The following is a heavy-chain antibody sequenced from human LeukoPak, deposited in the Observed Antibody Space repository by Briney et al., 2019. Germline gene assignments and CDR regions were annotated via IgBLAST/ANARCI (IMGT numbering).Heavy chain of an antibody. Sequence: GGSLRLSCAASGFTFNDYYMGWIRQAPGKGLEWVSYISSRGSSIYYADSVMGRFTISRDNAKNSLFLQMNSLRAEDTAVYYCARAVITPYYYHYMDVWGEGTTVTVSS. J-gene: IGHJ6*03. CDR1: GFTFNDYY. CDR3: ARAVITPYYYHYMDV. CDR2: ISSRGSSI. V-gene: IGHV3-11*04. D-gene: IGHD4-17*01.